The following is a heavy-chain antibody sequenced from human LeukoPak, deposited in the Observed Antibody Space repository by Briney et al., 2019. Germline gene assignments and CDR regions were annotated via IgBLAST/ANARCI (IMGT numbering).Heavy chain of an antibody. Sequence: WASVKVSCTASGYTFTSYDMNWVRQATGQGLEWMGWMNPNSGNTGYAQKFQGRVTMTKNTSITTAYMELSSLRSEDTAVYYCARALSWTTESYYYMDVWGKGTTVTVSS. D-gene: IGHD3/OR15-3a*01. V-gene: IGHV1-8*01. CDR1: GYTFTSYD. CDR2: MNPNSGNT. CDR3: ARALSWTTESYYYMDV. J-gene: IGHJ6*03.